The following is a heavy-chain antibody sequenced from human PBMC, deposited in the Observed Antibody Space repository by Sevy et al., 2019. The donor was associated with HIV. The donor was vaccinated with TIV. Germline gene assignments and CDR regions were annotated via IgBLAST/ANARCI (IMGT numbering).Heavy chain of an antibody. Sequence: GGSLRLSCAASGFTFSSYSMNWVRQAPGKGLEWVSYISSSSSTIYYADSVKGRFTISRDNAKNSLYLQMNSLRDEDTALYYCASSITMIVVEPGPFDPWGQGTPVTVSS. V-gene: IGHV3-48*02. CDR1: GFTFSSYS. CDR3: ASSITMIVVEPGPFDP. J-gene: IGHJ5*02. CDR2: ISSSSSTI. D-gene: IGHD3-22*01.